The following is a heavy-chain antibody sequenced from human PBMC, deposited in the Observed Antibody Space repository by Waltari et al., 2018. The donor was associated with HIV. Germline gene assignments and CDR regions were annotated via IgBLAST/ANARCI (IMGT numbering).Heavy chain of an antibody. CDR3: ARRGRVSTGPCYFDY. CDR2: MNPNSGNT. CDR1: GYTFTSYD. Sequence: QVQLVQSGAEVKKPGASVTVSCKASGYTFTSYDINCVRQATGQGLEWMGWMNPNSGNTGYAQKFQGRVTMTRNTSTSTAYMELSSLRSEDTAVYYCARRGRVSTGPCYFDYWGQGTLVTVSS. D-gene: IGHD1-1*01. V-gene: IGHV1-8*01. J-gene: IGHJ4*02.